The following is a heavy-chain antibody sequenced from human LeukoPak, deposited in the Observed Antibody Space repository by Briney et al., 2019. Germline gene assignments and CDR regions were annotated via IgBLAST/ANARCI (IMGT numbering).Heavy chain of an antibody. D-gene: IGHD3-3*01. CDR2: ISYDGSNK. J-gene: IGHJ4*02. Sequence: GRSLRLSCAASGFTFSSYAMHWVRQAPGKGLEWVAVISYDGSNKYYADSVKGRFTISRDNSKNTLYLQMNSLRAEDTAVYYCAREGGFLEWLPNPIDYWGQGTLVTVSS. CDR1: GFTFSSYA. V-gene: IGHV3-30*01. CDR3: AREGGFLEWLPNPIDY.